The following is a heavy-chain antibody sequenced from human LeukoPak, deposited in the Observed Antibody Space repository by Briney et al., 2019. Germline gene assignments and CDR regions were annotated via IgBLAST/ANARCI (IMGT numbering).Heavy chain of an antibody. V-gene: IGHV4-59*01. Sequence: PSETLSLTCTVSGGSISSYYWSWIRQPPGKGLEWIGYIYYSGSTNYNPSLKNRVTISVDTSKNQFSLKLSSVTAADAAVYYCARAETLYYFDYWGQGTLVTVSS. D-gene: IGHD5-24*01. CDR3: ARAETLYYFDY. J-gene: IGHJ4*02. CDR2: IYYSGST. CDR1: GGSISSYY.